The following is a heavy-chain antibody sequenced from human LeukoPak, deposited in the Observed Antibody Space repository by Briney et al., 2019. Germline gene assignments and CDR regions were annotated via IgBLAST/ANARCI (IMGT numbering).Heavy chain of an antibody. D-gene: IGHD3-10*01. CDR2: INPNSGGT. CDR1: GYTFTGYY. Sequence: ASVKISCKASGYTFTGYYMHWVRQAPGQGLEWMGRINPNSGGTNYAQKFQGRVTRTRDTSISTAYMELSRLRSDDTAVYCCARDRDVLLWFGDTYYFDYWGQGTLVTVSS. CDR3: ARDRDVLLWFGDTYYFDY. J-gene: IGHJ4*02. V-gene: IGHV1-2*06.